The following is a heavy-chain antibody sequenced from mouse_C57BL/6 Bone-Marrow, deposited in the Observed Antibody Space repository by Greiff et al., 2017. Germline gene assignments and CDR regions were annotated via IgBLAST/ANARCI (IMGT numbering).Heavy chain of an antibody. CDR3: SSYYPDWFAY. CDR2: IYPGSGST. V-gene: IGHV1-55*01. D-gene: IGHD1-1*01. CDR1: GYTFTSYW. Sequence: QVQLQQPGAELVKPGASVKMSCKASGYTFTSYWITWVKQRPGQGLEWIGDIYPGSGSTNYTEKLKSKATLTVDTSSSTAYMQLSSLTSADSAVYYCSSYYPDWFAYWGQGTLVTVSA. J-gene: IGHJ3*01.